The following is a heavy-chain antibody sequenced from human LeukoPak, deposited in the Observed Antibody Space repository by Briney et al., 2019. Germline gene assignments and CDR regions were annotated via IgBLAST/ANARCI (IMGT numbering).Heavy chain of an antibody. Sequence: GGSLRLSCAASGFTFSSYWMSWVRQAPGKGLEWVANIKQDGSEKYYVDSVKGRFTISRDNAKNSLYLQMNSLRAEDTAVYYCASRGAEWELLFGTYSGSFNDYWGQGTLVTVSS. V-gene: IGHV3-7*01. CDR3: ASRGAEWELLFGTYSGSFNDY. J-gene: IGHJ4*02. CDR1: GFTFSSYW. CDR2: IKQDGSEK. D-gene: IGHD1-26*01.